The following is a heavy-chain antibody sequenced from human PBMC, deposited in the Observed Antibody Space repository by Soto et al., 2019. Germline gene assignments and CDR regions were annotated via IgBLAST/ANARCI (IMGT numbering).Heavy chain of an antibody. V-gene: IGHV5-10-1*03. CDR2: IDPSDSYT. D-gene: IGHD5-18*01. J-gene: IGHJ4*02. CDR3: ARRAGYSGGFES. CDR1: GYNFTRHW. Sequence: EVQLVQSGAEMKKPGESLRISCTGSGYNFTRHWISWVRQMPGSGLEWMGRIDPSDSYTNYSPSFRGHVAISADKSTTTAYLQWSSLKASDTAIYYCARRAGYSGGFESWGQGTLVTVSS.